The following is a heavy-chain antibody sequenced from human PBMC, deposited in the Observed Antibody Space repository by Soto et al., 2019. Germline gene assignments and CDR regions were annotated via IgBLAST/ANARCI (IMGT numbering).Heavy chain of an antibody. CDR1: GYNFMRYG. Sequence: QVQLVQSGAEVKKPGASVKVSCKASGYNFMRYGFTWVRQAPGQGLEWMGWINVDNGETKYPQKIQGRVTMTTDTSTSTGYMELRSLTSDASAVYYCGIWISGGYSDWFDPWGHGTLVTVSS. CDR2: INVDNGET. D-gene: IGHD1-26*01. J-gene: IGHJ5*02. CDR3: GIWISGGYSDWFDP. V-gene: IGHV1-18*04.